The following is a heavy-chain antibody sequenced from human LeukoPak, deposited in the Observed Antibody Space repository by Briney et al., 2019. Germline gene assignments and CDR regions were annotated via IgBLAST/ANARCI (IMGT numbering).Heavy chain of an antibody. CDR1: GGSFSGYY. Sequence: SETLSLTCAVYGGSFSGYYWSWIRQPPGKGLEWIGEINHSGSTNYNPSLKSRATISVDTSKNQFSLKLSSVTAADTAVYYCASGTEYCSGGSCSRYFDYWGQGTLVTVSS. J-gene: IGHJ4*02. D-gene: IGHD2-15*01. CDR3: ASGTEYCSGGSCSRYFDY. CDR2: INHSGST. V-gene: IGHV4-34*01.